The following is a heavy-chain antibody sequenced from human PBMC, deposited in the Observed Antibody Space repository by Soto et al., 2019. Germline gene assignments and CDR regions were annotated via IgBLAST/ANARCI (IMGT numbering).Heavy chain of an antibody. CDR1: GFILSDCA. CDR3: ARGSGYWVY. Sequence: HPGGSLRLSCATSGFILSDCAMSWVRQAPGKGLEWVSVIYSGGSTYYADSVKGRFTISRDNSKNTLYLQMNSLRAEDTAVYYCARGSGYWVYWGQGTLVTVSS. CDR2: IYSGGST. V-gene: IGHV3-53*01. J-gene: IGHJ4*02. D-gene: IGHD3-22*01.